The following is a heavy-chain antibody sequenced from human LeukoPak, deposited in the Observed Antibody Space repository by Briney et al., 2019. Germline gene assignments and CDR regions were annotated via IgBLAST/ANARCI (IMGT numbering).Heavy chain of an antibody. J-gene: IGHJ4*02. Sequence: GASVKVSCKASGYTFTGYYMHWVRRAPGQGLEWMGWINPNSGGTNYAQKFQGRVTMTRDTSISTAYMELSRLRSDDTAVYYCARMSSYDILTGYYQYVDYWGQGTLVTVSS. CDR1: GYTFTGYY. D-gene: IGHD3-9*01. V-gene: IGHV1-2*02. CDR2: INPNSGGT. CDR3: ARMSSYDILTGYYQYVDY.